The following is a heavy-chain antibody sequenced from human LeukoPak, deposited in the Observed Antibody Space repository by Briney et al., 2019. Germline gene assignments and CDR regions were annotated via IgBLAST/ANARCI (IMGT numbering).Heavy chain of an antibody. CDR1: GYTFTSYG. CDR3: ARTGSGSYYNGGDLDY. D-gene: IGHD3-10*01. Sequence: ASVKVSCKASGYTFTSYGISWVRQAPGQGLEWMGWISAYNGNTNYAQKLQGRVTMTTDTSTSTAYMELRSLRSDDTAVYYCARTGSGSYYNGGDLDYWGQGTLVTVSS. V-gene: IGHV1-18*01. CDR2: ISAYNGNT. J-gene: IGHJ4*02.